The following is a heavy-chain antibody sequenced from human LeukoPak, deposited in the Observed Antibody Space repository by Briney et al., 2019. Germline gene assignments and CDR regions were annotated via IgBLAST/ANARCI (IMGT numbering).Heavy chain of an antibody. V-gene: IGHV1-18*01. CDR1: GYTFTSYG. CDR2: ISAYNGNT. CDR3: ARTYCSSTSCYSGY. J-gene: IGHJ4*02. D-gene: IGHD2-2*01. Sequence: GASVKVSCKASGYTFTSYGISWVRQAPGQELEWMGWISAYNGNTNYAQKLQGRVTMTTDTSTSTAYMELRSLRSDDTAVYYCARTYCSSTSCYSGYWGQGTLVTVSS.